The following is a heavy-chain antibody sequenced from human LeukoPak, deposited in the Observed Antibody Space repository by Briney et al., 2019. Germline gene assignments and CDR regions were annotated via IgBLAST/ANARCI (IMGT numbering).Heavy chain of an antibody. CDR1: GGSIRSSYYY. D-gene: IGHD3-10*01. J-gene: IGHJ4*02. Sequence: PSETLSLTCTVSGGSIRSSYYYWGWIRQPPGKGLEWIGSIYDSGSTYYNPSLKSRVTMYADTSKSQFSLKLTSVTAADTAVYFCARRAITVAPYYFDYWGQGTLVTVSS. CDR2: IYDSGST. V-gene: IGHV4-39*01. CDR3: ARRAITVAPYYFDY.